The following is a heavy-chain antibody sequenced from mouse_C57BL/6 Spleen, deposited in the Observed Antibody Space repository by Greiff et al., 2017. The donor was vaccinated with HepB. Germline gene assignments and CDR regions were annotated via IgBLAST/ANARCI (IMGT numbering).Heavy chain of an antibody. CDR1: GFTFSDYG. Sequence: EVQLVESGGGLVKPGGSLKLSCAASGFTFSDYGMHWVRQAPEKGLEWVAYISSGSSTIYYADTVKGRFTTSRDNAKNTLFLQMTSLRSEDTAMYYCARRSGTDWYFDVWGTGTTVTVSS. J-gene: IGHJ1*03. D-gene: IGHD4-1*01. CDR3: ARRSGTDWYFDV. V-gene: IGHV5-17*01. CDR2: ISSGSSTI.